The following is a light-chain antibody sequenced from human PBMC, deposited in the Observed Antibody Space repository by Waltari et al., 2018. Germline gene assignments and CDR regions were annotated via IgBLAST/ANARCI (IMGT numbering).Light chain of an antibody. V-gene: IGKV1-39*01. Sequence: DIQMTQSPSSLSASVGDRVTITCRASQSISSYLNWYQQKPGKAPKLLIYAASSLQSGVPSSFSGSGSATDFTLTISSLQPEDFATYYCQQSYSTPPLTFGGGTKVEIK. CDR1: QSISSY. CDR3: QQSYSTPPLT. J-gene: IGKJ4*01. CDR2: AAS.